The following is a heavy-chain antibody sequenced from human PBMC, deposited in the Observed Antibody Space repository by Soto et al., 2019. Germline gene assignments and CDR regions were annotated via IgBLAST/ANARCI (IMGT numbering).Heavy chain of an antibody. CDR3: ARSLRLLSDDYSDDYYHYNGMDV. CDR1: GYSFTKFL. V-gene: IGHV5-51*01. J-gene: IGHJ6*02. Sequence: GEPLKISSEGFGYSFTKFLIAWVRQMPGKGLEWMGIIYPGDSDTRYSPSFQGQVTISADKSIDTAYLQWSSLKASDTAMYYCARSLRLLSDDYSDDYYHYNGMDVWGQGTTVTVSS. CDR2: IYPGDSDT. D-gene: IGHD3-16*01.